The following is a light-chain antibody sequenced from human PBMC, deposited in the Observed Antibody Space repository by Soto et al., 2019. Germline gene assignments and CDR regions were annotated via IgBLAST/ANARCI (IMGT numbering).Light chain of an antibody. CDR1: SSNIGNNY. CDR2: DNN. Sequence: QSVLTQPPSVSAAPGQKVTISCSGSSSNIGNNYVSWYQQLPGTAPKLFIYDNNKRPSGIPDRFSGSKSGTSATLGITGLQTGDEADYYCGTWDSSLSAGGGVVFGGGTKLTVL. CDR3: GTWDSSLSAGGGVV. V-gene: IGLV1-51*01. J-gene: IGLJ2*01.